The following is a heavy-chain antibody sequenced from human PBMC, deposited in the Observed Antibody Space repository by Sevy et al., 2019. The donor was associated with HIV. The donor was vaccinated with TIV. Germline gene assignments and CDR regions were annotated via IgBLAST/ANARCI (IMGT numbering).Heavy chain of an antibody. CDR1: GFTFSSYR. V-gene: IGHV3-48*01. CDR2: ISRSSTTI. D-gene: IGHD5-18*01. CDR3: ARDSGYNYPHFDAFDI. J-gene: IGHJ3*02. Sequence: GGSLRLSCSASGFTFSSYRLAWVRQAPGKGLEWISYISRSSTTIYYADSVRGRFTISRDNAKNSLYLQMNSLRGEDTAVYYCARDSGYNYPHFDAFDIWGQGTMVTVSS.